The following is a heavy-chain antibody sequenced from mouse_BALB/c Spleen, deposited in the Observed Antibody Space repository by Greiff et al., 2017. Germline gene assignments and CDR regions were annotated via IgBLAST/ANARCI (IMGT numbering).Heavy chain of an antibody. D-gene: IGHD2-4*01. Sequence: EVKLMESGGGLVKPGGSLKLSCAASGFTFSSYTMSWVRQTPEKRLEWVATISSGGSYTYYPDSVKGRFTISRDNAKNTLYLQMSSLKSEDTAMYYCTSVYYDYGPWFAYWGQGTLVTVSA. CDR2: ISSGGSYT. V-gene: IGHV5-6-4*01. CDR1: GFTFSSYT. CDR3: TSVYYDYGPWFAY. J-gene: IGHJ3*01.